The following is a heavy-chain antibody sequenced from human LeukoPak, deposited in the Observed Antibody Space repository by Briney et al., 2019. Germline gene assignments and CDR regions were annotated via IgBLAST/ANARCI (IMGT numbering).Heavy chain of an antibody. CDR2: ISVSGNT. D-gene: IGHD3-22*01. V-gene: IGHV3-23*01. J-gene: IGHJ4*02. Sequence: GGSLRLSCAASGFTLSSYAMSWVRQGPGKGLEWVSAISVSGNTYHADSVKGRFTISRDNAKNSLYLQMNSLRAEDTAVYYCARDLYYYDSSGPTRYPSGFDYWGQGTLVTVSS. CDR1: GFTLSSYA. CDR3: ARDLYYYDSSGPTRYPSGFDY.